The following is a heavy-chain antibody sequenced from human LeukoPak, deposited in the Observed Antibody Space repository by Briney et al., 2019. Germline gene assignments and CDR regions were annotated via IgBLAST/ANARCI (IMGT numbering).Heavy chain of an antibody. D-gene: IGHD3-3*01. CDR1: GGTFSSYA. Sequence: ASVKVSCKASGGTFSSYAISWVRQAPGQGLEWMGGIIPTFGTANYAQKFQGRVTITADKSTSTAYMELSSLRSEDTAVYYCARDFWGESGYPDVFDIWGQGTMVTVSS. V-gene: IGHV1-69*06. CDR2: IIPTFGTA. CDR3: ARDFWGESGYPDVFDI. J-gene: IGHJ3*02.